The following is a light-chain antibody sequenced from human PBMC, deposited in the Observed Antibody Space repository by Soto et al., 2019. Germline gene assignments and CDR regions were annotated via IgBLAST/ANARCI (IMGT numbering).Light chain of an antibody. CDR3: QVWDSSYV. V-gene: IGLV3-9*01. CDR1: NIGNKN. J-gene: IGLJ1*01. CDR2: RDS. Sequence: SYELTQPLSVSVALGQTARITCGGNNIGNKNVHWYQQKPGQAPVLVIYRDSNRPSGIPERFSGSNSGNTATLTISRAQAGDEADYYCQVWDSSYVFGTGTKLTVL.